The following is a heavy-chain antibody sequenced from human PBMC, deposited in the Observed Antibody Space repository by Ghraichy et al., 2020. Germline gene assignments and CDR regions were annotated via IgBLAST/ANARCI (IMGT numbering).Heavy chain of an antibody. CDR1: GFTFSSYS. J-gene: IGHJ6*02. D-gene: IGHD4-17*01. V-gene: IGHV3-21*01. Sequence: GGSLRLSCAASGFTFSSYSMNWVRQAPGKGLEWVSSISSSSSYIYYADSVKGRLTISRDNAKNSLYLQMNSLRAEDTAVYYCARDRGYGEGYGMDVWGQGTTVTVSS. CDR2: ISSSSSYI. CDR3: ARDRGYGEGYGMDV.